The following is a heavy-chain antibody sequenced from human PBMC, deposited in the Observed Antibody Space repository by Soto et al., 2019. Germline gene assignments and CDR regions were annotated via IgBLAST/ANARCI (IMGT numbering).Heavy chain of an antibody. CDR3: ARAFVGAIGSDAFDI. J-gene: IGHJ3*02. CDR2: IIPIFGTA. CDR1: GGTFSSYA. Sequence: QVQLVQSGAEVKKPGSSVKVSCKASGGTFSSYAISWVRQAPGQGLEWMGGIIPIFGTANYAQKFQGRVTITADESAXTAYMELSSLRSEDTAVYYCARAFVGAIGSDAFDIWGQGTMVTVSS. V-gene: IGHV1-69*12. D-gene: IGHD1-26*01.